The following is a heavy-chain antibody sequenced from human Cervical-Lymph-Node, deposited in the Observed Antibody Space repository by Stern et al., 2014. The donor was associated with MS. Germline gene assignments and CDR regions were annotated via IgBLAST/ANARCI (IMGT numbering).Heavy chain of an antibody. CDR1: GFTFSNYW. V-gene: IGHV3-74*03. D-gene: IGHD3-10*01. J-gene: IGHJ4*02. CDR3: TKDTYGPEDY. CDR2: IKRDGTTI. Sequence: EVQLVESGGGLVQPGGSLRLSCVASGFTFSNYWMHWVRQGPGKGLVWVARIKRDGTTITHADSVKGRFTISRDNAKNTLYLQMNSLRVEDTAVYYCTKDTYGPEDYWGQGTSVTVSS.